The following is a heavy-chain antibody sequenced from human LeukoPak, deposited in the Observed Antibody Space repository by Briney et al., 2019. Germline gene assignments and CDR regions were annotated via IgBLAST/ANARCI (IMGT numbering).Heavy chain of an antibody. CDR1: GCSISSYY. V-gene: IGHV4-4*07. Sequence: SETLFLTCTVSGCSISSYYWNWIRQPAGKGLEWIGRIYTSGSTNYNPSLKSRVTMSVDTSKNKFSLKLSSVTAAEMAVYYCARDYLVVAATFTWFAPWGQGTLVTVSS. CDR2: IYTSGST. CDR3: ARDYLVVAATFTWFAP. J-gene: IGHJ5*02. D-gene: IGHD2-15*01.